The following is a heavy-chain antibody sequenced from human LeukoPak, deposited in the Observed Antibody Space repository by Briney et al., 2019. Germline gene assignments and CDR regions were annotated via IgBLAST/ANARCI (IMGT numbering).Heavy chain of an antibody. Sequence: ASVKVSCKASGYIFTGYYMHWVRQAPGQGLEWMGWINPNSGGTNYAQKFQGRVTMTRDTSISTAYMELSRLRSDDTAVYYCARESEWELLVSAFDIWGQGTMVTVSS. D-gene: IGHD1-26*01. J-gene: IGHJ3*02. V-gene: IGHV1-2*02. CDR2: INPNSGGT. CDR1: GYIFTGYY. CDR3: ARESEWELLVSAFDI.